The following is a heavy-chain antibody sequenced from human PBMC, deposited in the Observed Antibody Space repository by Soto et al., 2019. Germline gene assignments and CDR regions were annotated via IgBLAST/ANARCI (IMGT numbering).Heavy chain of an antibody. D-gene: IGHD1-7*01. V-gene: IGHV4-30-4*01. J-gene: IGHJ4*02. Sequence: PSETLSLTCTVSSGSISSGDYYWSWIRQPPGKGLEWIGYIYYSGSTYYNPSLKSRVTISVDTSKNQFSLKLSSVTAADTAFYYCARYLTGTTGCLFDYWGPGTLVTVSS. CDR3: ARYLTGTTGCLFDY. CDR1: SGSISSGDYY. CDR2: IYYSGST.